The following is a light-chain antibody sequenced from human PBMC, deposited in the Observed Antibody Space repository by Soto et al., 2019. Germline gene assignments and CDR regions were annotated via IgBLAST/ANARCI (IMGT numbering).Light chain of an antibody. J-gene: IGLJ1*01. Sequence: QSVLTQPPSMSGAPGQRVTISCTGSSSNIGAGYDVHWYQHLPGTAPKLLIFGNSDRPSGVPDRFSGSKSGTSASLAISGLQAEDEAEYYCTSYTSSTPFYVFGTGTKVTVL. CDR2: GNS. CDR3: TSYTSSTPFYV. CDR1: SSNIGAGYD. V-gene: IGLV1-40*01.